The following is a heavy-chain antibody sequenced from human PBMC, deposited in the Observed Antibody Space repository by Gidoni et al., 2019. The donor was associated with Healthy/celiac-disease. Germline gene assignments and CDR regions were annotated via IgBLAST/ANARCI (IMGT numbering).Heavy chain of an antibody. CDR2: IWYDGSNK. Sequence: QVQLVESGGGVVQPGRSLRLSCAASGVIFSSYGMHWVRQAPGKGLEWVAVIWYDGSNKYYADAVKGRFTISRDNSKNTLYLQMNSLRAEDTAVYYCAREIAAAGTLDYWGQGTLVTVSS. D-gene: IGHD6-13*01. CDR1: GVIFSSYG. V-gene: IGHV3-33*01. J-gene: IGHJ4*02. CDR3: AREIAAAGTLDY.